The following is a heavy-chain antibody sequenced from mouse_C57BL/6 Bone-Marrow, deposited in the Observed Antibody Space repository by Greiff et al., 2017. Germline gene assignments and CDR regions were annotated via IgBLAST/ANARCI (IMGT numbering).Heavy chain of an antibody. CDR2: IDPSDSYT. J-gene: IGHJ2*01. CDR1: GYTFTSYW. V-gene: IGHV1-50*01. Sequence: VKLMESGAELVKPGASVKLSCKASGYTFTSYWMQWVKQRPGQGLEWIGEIDPSDSYTNYNQKFKGKATLTVDTSSSTAYMQLSSLTSEDSAVYYCARGITTVVDPLFDYWGQGTTLTVSS. CDR3: ARGITTVVDPLFDY. D-gene: IGHD1-1*01.